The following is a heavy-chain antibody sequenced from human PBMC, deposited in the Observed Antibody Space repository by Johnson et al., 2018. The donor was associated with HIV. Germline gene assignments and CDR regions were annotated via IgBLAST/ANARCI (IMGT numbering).Heavy chain of an antibody. D-gene: IGHD2-15*01. J-gene: IGHJ3*02. CDR1: GFTFSNAW. CDR2: LFSGVTT. V-gene: IGHV3-66*01. CDR3: ARESRGVVVVTQGAFDI. Sequence: VQLVESGGGVVQPGESLRLSCAASGFTFSNAWMTWVRQAPGKGLEWVSVLFSGVTTYYADSVKGRFTISRDSSKNTLYLQMNSLRAEDTAVYYCARESRGVVVVTQGAFDIWGQGTMVTVSS.